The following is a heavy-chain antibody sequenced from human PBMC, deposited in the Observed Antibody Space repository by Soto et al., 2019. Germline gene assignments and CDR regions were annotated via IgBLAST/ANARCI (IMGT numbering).Heavy chain of an antibody. CDR1: GVTFSSYA. CDR2: IIPIFGTA. CDR3: ARGYGSGSYYNSDYYYYGMDV. D-gene: IGHD3-10*01. Sequence: SVKVSCKASGVTFSSYAISWVRQAPGQGLEWMGGIIPIFGTANYAQKFQGRVTITADEPTSTAYMELSSLRSEDTAVYYCARGYGSGSYYNSDYYYYGMDVWGQGTTVTV. J-gene: IGHJ6*02. V-gene: IGHV1-69*13.